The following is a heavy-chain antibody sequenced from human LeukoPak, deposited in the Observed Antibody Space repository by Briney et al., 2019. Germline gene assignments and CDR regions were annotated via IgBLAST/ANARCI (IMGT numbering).Heavy chain of an antibody. J-gene: IGHJ6*03. CDR1: GGSISSYY. CDR2: IYTSGST. D-gene: IGHD1-20*01. CDR3: ARAGYNWNDGYYYYYMDV. Sequence: KPSETLSLTCTVSGGSISSYYWSWIRQPAGKGLEWIGRIYTSGSTNYNPSLKSRVTMSVDTSKNQFSPKLSSVTAADTAVYYCARAGYNWNDGYYYYYMDVWGKGTTVTVSS. V-gene: IGHV4-4*07.